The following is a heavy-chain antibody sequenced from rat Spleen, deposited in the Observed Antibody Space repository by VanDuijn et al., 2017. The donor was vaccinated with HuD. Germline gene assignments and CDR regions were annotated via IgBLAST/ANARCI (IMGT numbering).Heavy chain of an antibody. CDR3: ARQGGYNSYVMDA. J-gene: IGHJ4*01. V-gene: IGHV5-29*01. CDR1: ALPYSHYY. CDR2: ISSDGGRN. Sequence: VPLVVPLRLLVQPDTALKLSRAAAALPYSHYYMSSVRPAPTKGLEWVATISSDGGRNFYRDSVKCRFTISRDNAKSTLYLQMDSLRSEDTATYYCARQGGYNSYVMDAWGQGASVTVSS. D-gene: IGHD1-4*01.